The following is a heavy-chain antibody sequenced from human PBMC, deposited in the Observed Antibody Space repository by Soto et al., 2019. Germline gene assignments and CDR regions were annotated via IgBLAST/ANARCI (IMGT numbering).Heavy chain of an antibody. CDR2: IIPILGIA. D-gene: IGHD4-4*01. CDR1: GGTFSSYT. CDR3: ARNLDYSNYWTGVSWFDP. J-gene: IGHJ5*02. Sequence: ASVKVSCKASGGTFSSYTISWVRQAPGQGLEWMGRIIPILGIANYAQKFQGRVTITADKSTSTAYMELSSLRSEDTAVYYCARNLDYSNYWTGVSWFDPWGQGTLVTVSS. V-gene: IGHV1-69*02.